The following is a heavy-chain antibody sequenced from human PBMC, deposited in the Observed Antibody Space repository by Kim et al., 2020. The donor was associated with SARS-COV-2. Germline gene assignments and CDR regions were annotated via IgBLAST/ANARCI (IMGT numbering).Heavy chain of an antibody. D-gene: IGHD3-22*01. CDR1: GGSFSDYS. V-gene: IGHV4-34*01. Sequence: AETLSLTCAVYGGSFSDYSWSWIRQPPGKGLEWIGDIDHRGSTNYNPSLKSRLTISVDTSKNQFSLKLTSVTAADQAVYYCARGRGGISMVVVVITAAEYYFDLWGRGSRVTLSS. CDR2: IDHRGST. CDR3: ARGRGGISMVVVVITAAEYYFDL. J-gene: IGHJ4*02.